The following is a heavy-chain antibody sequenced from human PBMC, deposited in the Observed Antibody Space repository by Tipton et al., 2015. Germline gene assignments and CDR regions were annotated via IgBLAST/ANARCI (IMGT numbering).Heavy chain of an antibody. CDR3: ARSGRFLEWLFVDD. CDR2: SSAYNGNT. CDR1: GYTFNPYY. Sequence: QSGAEVKKPGASVKISCKASGYTFNPYYIHWVRQATGQGLEWMGGSSAYNGNTNYAQKLQGRVTMTTDTSTSTAYMELRSLRSDDTAVYYCARSGRFLEWLFVDDWGQGTLVTVSS. V-gene: IGHV1-18*04. D-gene: IGHD3-3*01. J-gene: IGHJ4*02.